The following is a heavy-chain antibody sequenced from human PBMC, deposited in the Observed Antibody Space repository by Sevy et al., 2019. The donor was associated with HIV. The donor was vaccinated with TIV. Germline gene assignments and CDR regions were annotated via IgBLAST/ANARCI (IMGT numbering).Heavy chain of an antibody. CDR2: TRYDGTTK. J-gene: IGHJ3*02. CDR1: GFIFNQFG. V-gene: IGHV3-30*02. CDR3: VKGLGMVQGALLSEDI. D-gene: IGHD3-10*01. Sequence: GGSLRLSCTAYGFIFNQFGFHWVRQAPGKGPEWVAFTRYDGTTKYYADSVKGRFTISRENSKNTLYLQMNNLNPEDTALYHCVKGLGMVQGALLSEDIWGQGTMVTFSS.